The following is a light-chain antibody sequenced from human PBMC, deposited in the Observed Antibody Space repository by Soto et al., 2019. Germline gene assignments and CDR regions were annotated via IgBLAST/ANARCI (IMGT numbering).Light chain of an antibody. Sequence: DIQMTQSPSSLSASVGDRVTITCRASQRISSYLNWYQQKPGQAPKLLIYAASSLQSGVPSRFSGSGSGTDFTLTISSLQPEDFATYYCQQSYSTPLFGPGTKVDIK. CDR2: AAS. V-gene: IGKV1-39*01. J-gene: IGKJ3*01. CDR1: QRISSY. CDR3: QQSYSTPL.